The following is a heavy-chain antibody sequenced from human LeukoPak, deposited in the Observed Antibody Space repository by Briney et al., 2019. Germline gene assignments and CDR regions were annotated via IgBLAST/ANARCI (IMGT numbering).Heavy chain of an antibody. J-gene: IGHJ4*02. CDR3: ARQRFLLEWSMPFDY. Sequence: SETLSLTCTVSGGSISSSSYYWGWIRQPPGKGLEWIGSIYYSGSTYYNPSLKSRVTISVDTSKNQFSLKLSSVTAADTAVYYCARQRFLLEWSMPFDYWGQGTLVTVSS. CDR2: IYYSGST. V-gene: IGHV4-39*01. CDR1: GGSISSSSYY. D-gene: IGHD3-3*01.